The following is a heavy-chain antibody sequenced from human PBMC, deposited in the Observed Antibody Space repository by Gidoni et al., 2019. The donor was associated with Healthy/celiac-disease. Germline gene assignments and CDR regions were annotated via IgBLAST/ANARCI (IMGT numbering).Heavy chain of an antibody. CDR2: IWYDGSNK. V-gene: IGHV3-33*01. D-gene: IGHD5-12*01. CDR1: GFTFSSYG. Sequence: QVQLVESGGGVVQPGRSLRLSCAASGFTFSSYGMHWVRQAPGKGLEWVAVIWYDGSNKYYADSVKGRFTISRDNSKNTLYLQMNSLRAEDTAVYYCARDRDGYNLDYWGQGTLFTVSS. J-gene: IGHJ4*02. CDR3: ARDRDGYNLDY.